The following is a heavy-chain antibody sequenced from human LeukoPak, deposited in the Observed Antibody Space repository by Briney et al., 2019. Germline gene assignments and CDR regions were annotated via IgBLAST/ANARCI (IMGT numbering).Heavy chain of an antibody. CDR3: AREIVDY. J-gene: IGHJ4*02. Sequence: AGGSLRLSCEASGFTFSRYWMSWVRQAPGKGLEWVASIREDGSETYPADSVRGRFTISRDNAKNSLYLQMNSLRAEDTAVYYCAREIVDYWGQGTLVTFSS. V-gene: IGHV3-7*01. CDR2: IREDGSET. CDR1: GFTFSRYW. D-gene: IGHD2-15*01.